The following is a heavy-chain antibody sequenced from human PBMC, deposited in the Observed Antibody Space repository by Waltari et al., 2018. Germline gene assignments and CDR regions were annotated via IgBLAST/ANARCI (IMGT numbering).Heavy chain of an antibody. CDR2: IYSGGST. Sequence: EVQLVESGGGLVQPGGSLRLSCAASGFSVSSNYRRWGRQAPGKGLEWVSVIYSGGSTYYADSVKGRFTISRHNSKNTLYLQMNSLRAEDTAVYYCARGDYGNWFDPWGQGTLVTVSS. CDR1: GFSVSSNY. CDR3: ARGDYGNWFDP. J-gene: IGHJ5*02. V-gene: IGHV3-53*04. D-gene: IGHD4-17*01.